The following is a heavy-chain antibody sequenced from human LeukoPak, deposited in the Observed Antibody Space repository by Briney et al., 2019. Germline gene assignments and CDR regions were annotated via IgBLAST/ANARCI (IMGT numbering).Heavy chain of an antibody. CDR2: INHSGST. CDR3: ARHLGYCSSTSCYNYYLDY. D-gene: IGHD2-2*02. CDR1: GGSFSGYY. V-gene: IGHV4-34*01. Sequence: PSETLSLTCAVYGGSFSGYYWSWIRQPPGKGLEWIGEINHSGSTNYNPSLKSRVTISVATSKNQCSLKLSSVTAADTAVYYCARHLGYCSSTSCYNYYLDYWGQGTLVTVSS. J-gene: IGHJ4*02.